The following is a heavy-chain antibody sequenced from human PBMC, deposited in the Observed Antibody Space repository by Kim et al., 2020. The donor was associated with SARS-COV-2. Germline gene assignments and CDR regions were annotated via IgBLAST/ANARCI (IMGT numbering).Heavy chain of an antibody. CDR2: IYPGDSDT. CDR1: GYSFTSYW. J-gene: IGHJ5*02. Sequence: GESLKISCKGSGYSFTSYWIGWVRQMPGKGLEWMGMIYPGDSDTRYSPSFQGQVTISADKSISTAYLQWSSLKASDTAMYYCARLYSQGGALNAYWFDPWGQGTLVTVSS. D-gene: IGHD2-21*01. CDR3: ARLYSQGGALNAYWFDP. V-gene: IGHV5-51*01.